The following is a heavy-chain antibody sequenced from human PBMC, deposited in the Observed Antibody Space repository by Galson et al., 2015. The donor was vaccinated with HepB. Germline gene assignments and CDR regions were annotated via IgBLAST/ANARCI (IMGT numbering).Heavy chain of an antibody. CDR1: GGSISSSSYY. CDR2: IYYSGST. CDR3: ARLAYGSGSYYKVRWFDP. V-gene: IGHV4-39*01. D-gene: IGHD3-10*01. Sequence: VSGGSISSSSYYWGWIRQPPGKGLEWIGSIYYSGSTYYNPSLKSRVTISVDTSKNQFSLKLSSVTAADTAVYYCARLAYGSGSYYKVRWFDPWGQGTLVTVSP. J-gene: IGHJ5*02.